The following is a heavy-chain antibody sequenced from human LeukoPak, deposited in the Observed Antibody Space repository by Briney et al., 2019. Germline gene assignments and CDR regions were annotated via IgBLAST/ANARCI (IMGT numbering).Heavy chain of an antibody. CDR2: IYNSGST. V-gene: IGHV4-59*01. J-gene: IGHJ4*02. Sequence: PSETLSLTCAVYGGSFSGYYWSWIRQPPGKGLEWIGYIYNSGSTNYNPSLKSRVTISVDTSKNQFSLKLSSVTAADTAVYYCARGRYNYALEDYFDYWGQGTLVTVSS. D-gene: IGHD5-18*01. CDR1: GGSFSGYY. CDR3: ARGRYNYALEDYFDY.